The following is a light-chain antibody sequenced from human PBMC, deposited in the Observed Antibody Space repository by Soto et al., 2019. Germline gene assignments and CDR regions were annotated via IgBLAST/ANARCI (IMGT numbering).Light chain of an antibody. CDR1: SSDVGGYNY. J-gene: IGLJ1*01. V-gene: IGLV2-14*01. Sequence: QSVLTQPASVSGSPGQSITISCTGTSSDVGGYNYVSWYQQHPGKAPKLMIYEVSNRPSGVSNRFSGSKSGNMASLTISGLQAEDEADYYCSSYTSSSTLYVFGTGPKLTVL. CDR2: EVS. CDR3: SSYTSSSTLYV.